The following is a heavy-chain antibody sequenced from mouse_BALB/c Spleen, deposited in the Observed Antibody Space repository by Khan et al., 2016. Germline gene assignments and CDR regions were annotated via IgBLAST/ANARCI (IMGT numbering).Heavy chain of an antibody. CDR2: INPGSGGT. V-gene: IGHV1-54*03. CDR3: GRNRNWFFAY. CDR1: GNAFTDYL. Sequence: QVRLQQSGAELVRPGTSVKVSCKASGNAFTDYLIEWVKQRPGQGLEWFGVINPGSGGTNYNEKFKDKATLTADESSSTAYMQLSSLTSDGSAVYFCGRNRNWFFAYWGQGTLVTVSA. D-gene: IGHD4-1*01. J-gene: IGHJ3*01.